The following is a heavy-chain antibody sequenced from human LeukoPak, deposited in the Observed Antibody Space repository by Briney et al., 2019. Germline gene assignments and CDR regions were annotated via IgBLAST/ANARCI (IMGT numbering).Heavy chain of an antibody. D-gene: IGHD3-10*01. CDR1: GFTLSTRW. CDR3: AKSFVARGAIPTGEY. J-gene: IGHJ4*02. Sequence: GGSLRLSCAASGFTLSTRWMSWVRRAPGKGLEWVANLNQDGSERYYVDSVKGRFTVSRDNAKNSLYLQMNSLRAEDTAVYYCAKSFVARGAIPTGEYWGQGTLVTVSS. V-gene: IGHV3-7*01. CDR2: LNQDGSER.